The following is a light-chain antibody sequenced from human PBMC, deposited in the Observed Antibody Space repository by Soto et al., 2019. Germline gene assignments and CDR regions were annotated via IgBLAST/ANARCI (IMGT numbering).Light chain of an antibody. J-gene: IGKJ1*01. CDR3: QHYNSWPRTWT. CDR2: SAS. Sequence: DMQLTQSPSSLSASVGDRVTITCRVSQGISSYLNWYRQKPGKVPNLLTYSASNLQSGVPSRLSGSGSGTEFTLTISSLQSEDFAVYHCQHYNSWPRTWTFGQGTKVDIK. V-gene: IGKV1-27*01. CDR1: QGISSY.